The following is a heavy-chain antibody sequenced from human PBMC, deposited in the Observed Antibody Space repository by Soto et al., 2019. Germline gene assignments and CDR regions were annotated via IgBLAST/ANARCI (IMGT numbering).Heavy chain of an antibody. D-gene: IGHD3-22*01. CDR2: IIPIFGTA. CDR3: ARDRGYYYDSSGYQAFDI. CDR1: GGTFSSYA. J-gene: IGHJ3*02. V-gene: IGHV1-69*06. Sequence: SVKVSCKASGGTFSSYAISWVRQAPGQGLEWMGGIIPIFGTANYAQKFQGRVTITADKSTSTAYMELSSLRSEDTAVYYCARDRGYYYDSSGYQAFDIWGQGTMVTVSS.